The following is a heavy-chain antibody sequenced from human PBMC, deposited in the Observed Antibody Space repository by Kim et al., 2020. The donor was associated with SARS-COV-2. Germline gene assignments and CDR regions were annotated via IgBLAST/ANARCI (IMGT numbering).Heavy chain of an antibody. D-gene: IGHD2-21*01. CDR2: ISHDGNNK. CDR3: ARARRRIVVVIAFYFDL. J-gene: IGHJ4*02. V-gene: IGHV3-30-3*01. Sequence: GGSLRLSCVASGFTFSSYTMHWVRQAPGKGLEWVALISHDGNNKYYTDSVKGRFTISRDNSKDTLYLEMDSLRPEDTALYYCARARRRIVVVIAFYFDLWGTGNLVTVST. CDR1: GFTFSSYT.